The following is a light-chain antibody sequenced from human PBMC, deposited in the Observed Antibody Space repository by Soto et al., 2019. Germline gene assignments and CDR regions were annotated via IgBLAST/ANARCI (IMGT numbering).Light chain of an antibody. Sequence: DIEMTQSPSTLSSSVGDRVTITCRASQTIRRWLAWYQQKPGQAPKVLIYDASTLASGVPARFSGSGSETEFTLTISSLQPEDSAAYYCQHCNSDPLTFGQGTKVEIK. V-gene: IGKV1-5*01. J-gene: IGKJ1*01. CDR2: DAS. CDR3: QHCNSDPLT. CDR1: QTIRRW.